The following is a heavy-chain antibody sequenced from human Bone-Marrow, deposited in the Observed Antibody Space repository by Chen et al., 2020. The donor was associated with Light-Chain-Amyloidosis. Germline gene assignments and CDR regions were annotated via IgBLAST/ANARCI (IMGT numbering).Heavy chain of an antibody. CDR3: ARDRPYWSSTSCPRSAFDI. Sequence: QVQLVQSGAEVKKPGSSVTVSCKASGGTFSSYAISWVRQAPGQGLEWMGGIIPIFGTANYALKFQGRVTITADESTGTAYMELRSLRSEDTAVYYCARDRPYWSSTSCPRSAFDIWGQGTMVTVSS. V-gene: IGHV1-69*12. D-gene: IGHD2-2*01. CDR2: IIPIFGTA. J-gene: IGHJ3*02. CDR1: GGTFSSYA.